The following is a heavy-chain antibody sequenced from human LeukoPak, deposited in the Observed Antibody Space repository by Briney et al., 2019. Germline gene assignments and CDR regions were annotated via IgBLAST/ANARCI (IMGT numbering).Heavy chain of an antibody. V-gene: IGHV4-39*07. J-gene: IGHJ4*02. Sequence: SETLSLTCTVSGGSISSSSYYWGWIRQPPGKGLEWIGSIYYSGSTYYNPSLKSRVTISVDTSKNQFSLKLSSVAAADTAVYYCAREFTGYWGQGTLVTVSS. CDR1: GGSISSSSYY. D-gene: IGHD1-14*01. CDR2: IYYSGST. CDR3: AREFTGY.